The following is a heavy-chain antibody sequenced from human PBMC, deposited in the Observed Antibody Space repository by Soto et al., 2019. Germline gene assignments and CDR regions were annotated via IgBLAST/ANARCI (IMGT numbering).Heavy chain of an antibody. CDR1: GGTFSSYT. V-gene: IGHV1-69*02. Sequence: QVQLVQSGAEVKKPGSSVKVSCKASGGTFSSYTISWVRQAPGQGLEWMGRIIPILGIANYAQKFQGRVTSTADKSTSTAYMELSSLRSEDTAVYYCARLGGSVVVPGMDVWGQGTTVTVSS. CDR3: ARLGGSVVVPGMDV. J-gene: IGHJ6*02. CDR2: IIPILGIA. D-gene: IGHD2-2*01.